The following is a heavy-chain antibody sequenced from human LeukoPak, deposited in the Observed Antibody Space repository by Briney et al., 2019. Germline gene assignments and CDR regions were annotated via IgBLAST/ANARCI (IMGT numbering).Heavy chain of an antibody. CDR2: IIPIFGTA. D-gene: IGHD3-22*01. J-gene: IGHJ3*02. CDR1: GGTFSSYA. Sequence: SVKVSCKTSGGTFSSYAISWVRQAPGQGLEWMGGIIPIFGTANYAQKFQGRVTITADKSTSTAYMELSSLRSEDTAVYYCARSPPPYYYDSSGSDAFDIWGQGTMVTVSS. V-gene: IGHV1-69*06. CDR3: ARSPPPYYYDSSGSDAFDI.